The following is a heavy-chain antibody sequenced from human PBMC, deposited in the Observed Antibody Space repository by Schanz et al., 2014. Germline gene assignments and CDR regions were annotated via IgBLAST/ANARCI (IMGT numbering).Heavy chain of an antibody. J-gene: IGHJ6*02. CDR1: GLIFSTNT. D-gene: IGHD6-6*01. V-gene: IGHV3-48*01. Sequence: EVQLVESGGGLVRPGGSLGLSCTTSGLIFSTNTLNWVRQAPGRGLEWISYISFSGNTIYYADSVKGRFTISRDNAKNSVFLQMNRLRAEDTAVYYCATEGPRGTRHPINYYYAMDNWGQGTKVTV. CDR3: ATEGPRGTRHPINYYYAMDN. CDR2: ISFSGNTI.